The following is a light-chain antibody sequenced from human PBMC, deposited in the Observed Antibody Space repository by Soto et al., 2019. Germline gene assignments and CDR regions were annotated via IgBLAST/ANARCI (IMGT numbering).Light chain of an antibody. J-gene: IGKJ4*01. CDR2: AAS. CDR3: QHSDSIPLT. V-gene: IGKV1-39*01. Sequence: DIQMTQSPSSLSASVGDRVTITCRARQGIKNYVNWYQQNPGEVPKILIYAASSLQSEGTSSFSGIRSVTDFNLTISSLQPEDFATYDCQHSDSIPLTFGGGTKVDIK. CDR1: QGIKNY.